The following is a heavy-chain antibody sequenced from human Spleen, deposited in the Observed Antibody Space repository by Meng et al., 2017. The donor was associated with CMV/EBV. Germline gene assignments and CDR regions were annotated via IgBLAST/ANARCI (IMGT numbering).Heavy chain of an antibody. CDR1: GASNRSSRKY. CDR3: ARISSWDFDY. J-gene: IGHJ4*02. CDR2: IYYSGST. V-gene: IGHV4-39*01. D-gene: IGHD2-2*01. Sequence: TCSDSGASNRSSRKYWGWIRQPTGKGLEWIGSIYYSGSTYNNPSLKSRVTISVDTSRNQFSLRLTSVTATDTAVYYCARISSWDFDYWGQRTLVTVSS.